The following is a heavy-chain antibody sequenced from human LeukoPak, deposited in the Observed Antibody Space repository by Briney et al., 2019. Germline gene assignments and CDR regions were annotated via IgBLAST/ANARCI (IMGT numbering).Heavy chain of an antibody. V-gene: IGHV1-69*04. D-gene: IGHD6-13*01. Sequence: GASVKVSCKASGGTFSSYAISWVRQAPGQGLEWMGRIIPILGIANYAQKFQGRVTITADKSTSTAYMELSSLRSEDTAVYYCARVRAAATTKKRYYFDYWGQGTLVTISS. CDR3: ARVRAAATTKKRYYFDY. CDR2: IIPILGIA. CDR1: GGTFSSYA. J-gene: IGHJ4*02.